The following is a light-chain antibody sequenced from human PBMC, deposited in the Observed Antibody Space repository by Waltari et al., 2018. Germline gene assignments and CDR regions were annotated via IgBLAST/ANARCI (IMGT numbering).Light chain of an antibody. V-gene: IGLV2-14*03. CDR3: GSYTSSTTLA. CDR1: SSHVGGYDY. J-gene: IGLJ1*01. CDR2: DVS. Sequence: QSALTQPASVSGSPGQSITISCTGTSSHVGGYDYVSWYQQHPGKAPKLMLYDVSNRPLEVSHRFSGSKSGNTASLTISGLQADDEAEYYCGSYTSSTTLAFGTGTKVTVL.